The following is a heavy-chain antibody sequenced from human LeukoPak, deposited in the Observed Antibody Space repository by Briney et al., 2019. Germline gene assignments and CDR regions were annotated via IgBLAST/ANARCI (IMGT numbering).Heavy chain of an antibody. J-gene: IGHJ4*02. CDR1: GFTFTNYA. V-gene: IGHV3-30-3*01. CDR3: GRGFVLGAAKNNCDY. CDR2: ISYDGTNK. Sequence: QPGRSLSLSCAASGFTFTNYALHWLPQAPGQGLVWVAFISYDGTNKYYPDSVKARFTISSNNSKNTQSLQMNSPRAEDTARYYVGRGFVLGAAKNNCDYWGQGALVTVSS. D-gene: IGHD2-21*02.